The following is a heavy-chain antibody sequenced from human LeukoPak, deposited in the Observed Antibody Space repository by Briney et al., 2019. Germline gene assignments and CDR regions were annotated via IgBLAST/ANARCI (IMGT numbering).Heavy chain of an antibody. CDR2: MQSTGNS. Sequence: SETVSLTCSVSGDSISTYHWNWIRKPPGRGLEWIGYMQSTGNSNYNPSLGSRVTMFVDTSKNQVALILRSVTAADTAVYFRARDKQPSYGRYFDHWGQGALVTVSS. CDR3: ARDKQPSYGRYFDH. CDR1: GDSISTYH. V-gene: IGHV4-59*01. J-gene: IGHJ4*02. D-gene: IGHD3-16*01.